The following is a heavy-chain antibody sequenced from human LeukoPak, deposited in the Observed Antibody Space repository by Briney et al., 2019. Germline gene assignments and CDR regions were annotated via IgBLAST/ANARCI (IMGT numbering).Heavy chain of an antibody. D-gene: IGHD2-2*01. CDR1: GFTFSSYA. CDR2: ISASGGST. CDR3: AKSPAPYCSKVPCLFDP. V-gene: IGHV3-23*01. Sequence: GGSLRPSCAASGFTFSSYAMSWVRQAPGKGLEWVSSISASGGSTYYADSVKGRFTISRDNSKNTLYLQMNSLRAEDTAAYFCAKSPAPYCSKVPCLFDPWGQGTLVTVSS. J-gene: IGHJ5*02.